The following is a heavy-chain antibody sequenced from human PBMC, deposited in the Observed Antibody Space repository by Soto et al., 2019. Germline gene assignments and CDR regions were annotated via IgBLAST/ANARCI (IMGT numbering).Heavy chain of an antibody. CDR3: AKSVVLEI. Sequence: GESLKISCKGSGYKFSSQWIAWVRQKPGKGLEWMGIVYPGDAETRYSPSFQGQVTMSADKSIDTAYLQWSSLKASDTAIYYCAKSVVLEIWGQGTMVTVSS. V-gene: IGHV5-51*01. J-gene: IGHJ3*02. CDR1: GYKFSSQW. D-gene: IGHD2-15*01. CDR2: VYPGDAET.